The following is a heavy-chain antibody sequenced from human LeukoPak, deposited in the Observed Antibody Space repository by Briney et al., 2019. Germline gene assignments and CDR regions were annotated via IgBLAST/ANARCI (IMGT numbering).Heavy chain of an antibody. D-gene: IGHD3-10*01. V-gene: IGHV3-30*02. CDR3: SKLGSYYGSGSLYEELEY. Sequence: PAGSLRLSCAASGLTFSNYGMHWVRQAPGKGLERVAFIRHDGGDIDYADSVKGRFSISRDNFKNTLYLQMNSLRPEDTAMYYCSKLGSYYGSGSLYEELEYWGQGTLVTGSS. CDR1: GLTFSNYG. J-gene: IGHJ4*02. CDR2: IRHDGGDI.